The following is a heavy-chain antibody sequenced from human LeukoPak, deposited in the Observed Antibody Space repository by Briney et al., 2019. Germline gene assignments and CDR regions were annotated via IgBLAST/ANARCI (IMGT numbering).Heavy chain of an antibody. D-gene: IGHD1-26*01. V-gene: IGHV3-53*01. CDR2: IYSGGNT. J-gene: IGHJ4*02. CDR3: AKGQWELPTDFDY. CDR1: GFTVSSNS. Sequence: PGGSLRLSCAASGFTVSSNSMSWVRQAPGKGLEWVSIIYSGGNTYYADSVKGRFTISRDNSKNTLYLQMNSLRAEDTAVYYCAKGQWELPTDFDYWGQGTLVTVSS.